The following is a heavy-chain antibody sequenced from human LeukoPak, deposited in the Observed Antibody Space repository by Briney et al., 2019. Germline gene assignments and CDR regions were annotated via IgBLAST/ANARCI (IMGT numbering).Heavy chain of an antibody. Sequence: ASVKVSCKASGYTFSTYALNWVRQAPGQGLEWMGWINTNTGNPTYAQGFTGRFVFSVDTSVSTAYLQITGLKAEDTAVYYCARAQVGYFDYWGQGTLVTVSS. CDR3: ARAQVGYFDY. CDR2: INTNTGNP. V-gene: IGHV7-4-1*02. J-gene: IGHJ4*02. CDR1: GYTFSTYA.